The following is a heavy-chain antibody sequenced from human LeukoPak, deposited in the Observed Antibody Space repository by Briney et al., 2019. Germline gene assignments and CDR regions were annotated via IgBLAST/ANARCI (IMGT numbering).Heavy chain of an antibody. D-gene: IGHD3-3*01. CDR1: GYSFTSYW. CDR3: ALQGLYYDFWSGYFDY. V-gene: IGHV5-51*01. J-gene: IGHJ4*02. CDR2: IYPGDSDT. Sequence: GESLKISCKGSGYSFTSYWIGWVRQMPGEGLEWMGIIYPGDSDTRYSPSFQGQVTISADKSISTAYLQWSSLKASDTAMYYCALQGLYYDFWSGYFDYWGQGTLVTVSS.